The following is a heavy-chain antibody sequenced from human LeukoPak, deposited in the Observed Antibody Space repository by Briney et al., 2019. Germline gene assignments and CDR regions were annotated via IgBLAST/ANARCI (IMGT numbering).Heavy chain of an antibody. CDR1: GGSISSYY. V-gene: IGHV4-59*01. CDR3: AYDSSGYYSGAFDI. CDR2: IYYTGHT. J-gene: IGHJ3*02. Sequence: SETLSLTCTVSGGSISSYYWSWNRQPPGKGLEWIGNIYYTGHTNYNPSLKSRLTILVDTSKKQFSMKLTSVTAADTAVYYCAYDSSGYYSGAFDIWGQGTMVTVSS. D-gene: IGHD3-22*01.